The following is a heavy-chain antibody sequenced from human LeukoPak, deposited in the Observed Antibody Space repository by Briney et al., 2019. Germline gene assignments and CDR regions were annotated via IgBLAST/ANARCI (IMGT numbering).Heavy chain of an antibody. J-gene: IGHJ4*02. D-gene: IGHD6-19*01. V-gene: IGHV4-59*01. CDR3: ARESSGWYLDY. Sequence: SETLSLTCTVSGGPISGYYWTWIRQPPGKGLEWIGYISYSGSTNYNPSPKSRVTISVDTSTNQFSLKLSSVTAADTAVYYCARESSGWYLDYWGQGTLVTVSS. CDR2: ISYSGST. CDR1: GGPISGYY.